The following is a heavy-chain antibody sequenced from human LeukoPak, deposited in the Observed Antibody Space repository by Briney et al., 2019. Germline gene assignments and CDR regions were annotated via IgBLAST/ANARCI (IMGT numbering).Heavy chain of an antibody. J-gene: IGHJ5*02. CDR3: ATRWGYNWNYGGWWFDP. V-gene: IGHV1-24*01. D-gene: IGHD1-7*01. CDR2: FDPEDGET. Sequence: GASVKVSCKVSGYTLTELSMHWVRQAPGKGLEWMGGFDPEDGETIYAQKFQGRVTMTEDTSTDTAYMELSSLRSEDTAVYYCATRWGYNWNYGGWWFDPWGQGTLVTVSS. CDR1: GYTLTELS.